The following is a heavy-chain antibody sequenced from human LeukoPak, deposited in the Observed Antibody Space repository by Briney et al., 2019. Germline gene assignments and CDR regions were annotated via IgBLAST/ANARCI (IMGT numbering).Heavy chain of an antibody. J-gene: IGHJ4*02. CDR3: ARARYFDWLLDFDY. CDR2: IYYSGST. Sequence: SETLSLTCTVSGGSISSYYWSWIRQPPGKGLEWIGYIYYSGSTNYNPSLKSRVTIPVDTSKNQFSLKLSSVAAADTAVYYCARARYFDWLLDFDYWGQGTLVTVSS. D-gene: IGHD3-9*01. V-gene: IGHV4-59*01. CDR1: GGSISSYY.